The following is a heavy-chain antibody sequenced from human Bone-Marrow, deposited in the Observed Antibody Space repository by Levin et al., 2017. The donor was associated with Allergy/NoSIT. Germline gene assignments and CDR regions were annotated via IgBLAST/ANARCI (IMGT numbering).Heavy chain of an antibody. Sequence: SGPTLVKPTQTLTLTCSFSGFSLTTSGVGVGWIRQPPGKALEWLALIYWSDDERYSPSLKNRLTITKDTSKNEVVLTMTNMDPVDTATYYCAHVGDDILTGFLWYFDFWGRGTLVTVSS. CDR2: IYWSDDE. V-gene: IGHV2-5*01. J-gene: IGHJ2*01. CDR1: GFSLTTSGVG. CDR3: AHVGDDILTGFLWYFDF. D-gene: IGHD3-9*01.